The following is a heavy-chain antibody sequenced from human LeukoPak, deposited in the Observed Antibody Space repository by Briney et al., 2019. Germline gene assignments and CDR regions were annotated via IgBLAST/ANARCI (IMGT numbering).Heavy chain of an antibody. CDR3: ARNPSYYDFWSGYQTFDYYFDY. CDR2: IKQDGSEK. CDR1: GFTFSSYW. D-gene: IGHD3-3*01. Sequence: GSLRLSCAASGFTFSSYWMSWVRQAPGKGLEWVANIKQDGSEKYYVDSVKGRFTISRDNAKNSLYLQMNSLRAEDTAVYYCARNPSYYDFWSGYQTFDYYFDYWGQGTLVTVSS. V-gene: IGHV3-7*01. J-gene: IGHJ4*02.